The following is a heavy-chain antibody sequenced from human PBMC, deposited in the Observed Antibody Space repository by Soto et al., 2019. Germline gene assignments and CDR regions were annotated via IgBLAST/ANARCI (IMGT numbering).Heavy chain of an antibody. D-gene: IGHD6-19*01. CDR2: ISAYNGNT. V-gene: IGHV1-18*01. CDR1: DYTFPSYD. J-gene: IGHJ4*02. Sequence: QIQLVQSGAEVKKPGASVKVSCKTSDYTFPSYDIIWMRPAPGQALEWTGCISAYNGNTNYSQKFQGRVTMTTDTATSTGYLELRSLRSVDTAVYYWARDTMVKSSAGYNYWGQGTRVIVSS. CDR3: ARDTMVKSSAGYNY.